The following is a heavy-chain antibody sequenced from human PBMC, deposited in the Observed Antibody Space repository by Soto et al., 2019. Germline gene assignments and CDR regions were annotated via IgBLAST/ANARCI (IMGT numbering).Heavy chain of an antibody. D-gene: IGHD1-26*01. CDR2: ISPFNGHT. CDR1: GYTFTNYV. V-gene: IGHV1-18*01. Sequence: HVQLVQSGGEVKKPGASVKVSCKPSGYTFTNYVIGWVRQAPGQGLEYMGWISPFNGHTKYAQKFQGRVTLTTETSTSTAYMELRSLINDDTAVYYCARDAGSESYLAYWGQGTLVSVSS. CDR3: ARDAGSESYLAY. J-gene: IGHJ4*02.